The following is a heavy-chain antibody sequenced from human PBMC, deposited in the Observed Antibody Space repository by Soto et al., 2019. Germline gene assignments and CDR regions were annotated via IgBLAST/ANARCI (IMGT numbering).Heavy chain of an antibody. V-gene: IGHV3-23*01. CDR2: ISAGGGNT. J-gene: IGHJ5*02. D-gene: IGHD2-2*01. CDR1: GFSFSTYA. CDR3: AKHSEYHLLSWFDP. Sequence: EVQLLESGGGLVQPGGSLRLSCAASGFSFSTYAMSWVRQAPGKGLEWVSGISAGGGNTFYADSVRGRFTISRDNSKNALDLQMSSLRPEDTALYYCAKHSEYHLLSWFDPWGQGTLVTVSS.